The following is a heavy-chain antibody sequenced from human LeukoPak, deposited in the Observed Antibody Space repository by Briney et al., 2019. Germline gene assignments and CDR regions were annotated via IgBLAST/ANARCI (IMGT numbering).Heavy chain of an antibody. CDR3: ARDVCSRHLDY. CDR2: LYVDGST. J-gene: IGHJ4*02. D-gene: IGHD3-10*02. CDR1: GLTLSNNY. Sequence: GGSLRLSCAASGLTLSNNYMSWVRQAPGKGLEWVSVLYVDGSTYYADSVKGRFTISRDNSKNMMYLQMNSLRADDTAVYYCARDVCSRHLDYWGQGALVTVSS. V-gene: IGHV3-66*01.